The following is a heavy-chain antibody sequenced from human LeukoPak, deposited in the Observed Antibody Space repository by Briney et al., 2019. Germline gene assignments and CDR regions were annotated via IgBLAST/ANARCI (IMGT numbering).Heavy chain of an antibody. J-gene: IGHJ2*01. D-gene: IGHD2-2*01. CDR3: ATPRYCSSTSCYWYFDL. CDR2: IHYSGST. Sequence: PSETLSLTCTVSDVSISNTNYYWGWIRQPPGKGLEWIGSIHYSGSTYYNPSLKNRVTISVDTSKNQFSLKLSSVTAADTAVYYCATPRYCSSTSCYWYFDLWGRGTLVTVSS. V-gene: IGHV4-39*07. CDR1: DVSISNTNYY.